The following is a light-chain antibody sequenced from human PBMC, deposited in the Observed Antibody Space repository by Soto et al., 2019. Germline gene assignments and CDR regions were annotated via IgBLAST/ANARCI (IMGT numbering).Light chain of an antibody. J-gene: IGLJ2*01. CDR1: KLGDKY. V-gene: IGLV3-1*01. Sequence: SYELTQPPSVSVSPGQTASITCTGAKLGDKYACWYHQKPGQSPVLVIYQDSKRPSGIPERFSGSNSWNTATLTTSGTQAMDEADYYCQAWDSSTATVVFGGGTKLTVL. CDR3: QAWDSSTATVV. CDR2: QDS.